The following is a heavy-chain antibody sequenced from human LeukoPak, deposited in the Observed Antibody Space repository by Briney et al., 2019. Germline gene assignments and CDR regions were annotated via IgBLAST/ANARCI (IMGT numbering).Heavy chain of an antibody. CDR2: ISGSGGTT. CDR1: TFTFSSYA. CDR3: AKGLMIVVDTPLDY. D-gene: IGHD3-22*01. V-gene: IGHV3-23*01. J-gene: IGHJ4*02. Sequence: GRSLRLSCAASTFTFSSYAMSWVRQAPGKGLEWVSAISGSGGTTYYADSVKGRFTISRDNSKNTLYLQMNSLRAEDTAVYYCAKGLMIVVDTPLDYWGQGTLVTVSS.